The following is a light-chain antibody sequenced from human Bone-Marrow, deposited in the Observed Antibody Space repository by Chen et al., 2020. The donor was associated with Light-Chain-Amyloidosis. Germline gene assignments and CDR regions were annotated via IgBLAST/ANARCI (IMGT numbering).Light chain of an antibody. V-gene: IGKV2-28*01. CDR1: QSLLHSNGYNY. Sequence: DIVMTQSPPSLCVSPGEPASISCTSTQSLLHSNGYNYLAWYLQKPGQSPQLLIHLGSNRAPGVPDRFSGSGSGTDFTLRISRVEAEDVGVYYCFQPQETPYTFGQGTKLEI. CDR2: LGS. CDR3: FQPQETPYT. J-gene: IGKJ2*01.